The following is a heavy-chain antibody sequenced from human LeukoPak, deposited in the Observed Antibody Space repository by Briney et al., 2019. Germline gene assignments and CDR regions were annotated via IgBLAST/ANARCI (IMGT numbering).Heavy chain of an antibody. CDR3: ATRYCSGGSCYKAWFDP. V-gene: IGHV1-24*01. CDR1: GYTLTELS. D-gene: IGHD2-15*01. CDR2: FDPEGGET. Sequence: ASVKVSCKVSGYTLTELSMHWVRQAPGKGLEWMGGFDPEGGETIYAQKFQGRVTMTEDTSTDTAYMELSSLRSEDTAVYYCATRYCSGGSCYKAWFDPWGQGTLVTVSS. J-gene: IGHJ5*02.